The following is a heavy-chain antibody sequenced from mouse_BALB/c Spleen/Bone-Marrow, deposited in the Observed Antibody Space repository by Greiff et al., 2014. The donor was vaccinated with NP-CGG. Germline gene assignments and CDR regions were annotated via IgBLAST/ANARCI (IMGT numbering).Heavy chain of an antibody. CDR3: TRSGKRYGAMDY. V-gene: IGHV5-4*02. Sequence: VQLQQSGGGLVKPGGSLKLSCAASGFTFSDYYMYWVRQTPEKRLEWVATISDGGTYTFYPDSVKGRFTISRDNAKSNLYLQMSSLQSEDTAMYYCTRSGKRYGAMDYWGQGTSVTVSS. CDR2: ISDGGTYT. J-gene: IGHJ4*01. D-gene: IGHD2-10*02. CDR1: GFTFSDYY.